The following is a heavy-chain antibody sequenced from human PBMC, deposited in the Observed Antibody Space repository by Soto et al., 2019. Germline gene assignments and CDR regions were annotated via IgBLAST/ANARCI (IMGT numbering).Heavy chain of an antibody. D-gene: IGHD3-3*01. Sequence: EVQLLESGGGLMQPEGSLRLSCTASGFSFDSYVMTWVRQAPGKGLEWVSSVSGSGGSTYYADSVKGRLTISRDNSKSTLYLQMNSLRNEDTAVYYCAKAPEYDFWSGRPPTFDYRGQGTLVTVSS. CDR1: GFSFDSYV. CDR3: AKAPEYDFWSGRPPTFDY. J-gene: IGHJ4*02. CDR2: VSGSGGST. V-gene: IGHV3-23*01.